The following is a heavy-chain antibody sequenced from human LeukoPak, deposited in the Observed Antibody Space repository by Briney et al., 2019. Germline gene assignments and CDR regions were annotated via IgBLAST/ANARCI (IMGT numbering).Heavy chain of an antibody. J-gene: IGHJ4*02. D-gene: IGHD1-26*01. Sequence: GGSLRLSCAASGFTLSSYAMSWVRRAPGKGLQWVAVISYDGSNKYYADSVKGRFTISRDNSKNTLYLQMNSLRAEDTAVYYCARDHVGYFDYWGQGTLVTVSS. CDR3: ARDHVGYFDY. CDR1: GFTLSSYA. CDR2: ISYDGSNK. V-gene: IGHV3-30-3*01.